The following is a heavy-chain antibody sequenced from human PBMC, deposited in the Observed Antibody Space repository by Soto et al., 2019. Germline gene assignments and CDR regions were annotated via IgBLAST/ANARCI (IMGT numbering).Heavy chain of an antibody. CDR1: GFTFSSYA. Sequence: GGSLRLSCAASGFTFSSYAMSWVRQAPGKGLEWVSAISGSGGSTYYADSVKGRFTISRDNSKNTLYLQMNSLRAEDTAVYYYAKGLVVVTASSFDYWGQGTLVTVSS. D-gene: IGHD2-21*02. J-gene: IGHJ4*02. CDR2: ISGSGGST. V-gene: IGHV3-23*01. CDR3: AKGLVVVTASSFDY.